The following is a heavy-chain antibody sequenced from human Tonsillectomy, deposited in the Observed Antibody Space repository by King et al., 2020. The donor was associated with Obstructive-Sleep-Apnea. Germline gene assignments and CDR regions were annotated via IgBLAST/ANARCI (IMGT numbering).Heavy chain of an antibody. CDR3: AKDTSSVAY. J-gene: IGHJ4*02. D-gene: IGHD1-1*01. Sequence: VQLVESGGGVVQPGGSLRLSWAAFGFIFSNYAMNWVRQAPGKGLDVGAVSRYDGSNKYYADSVKGRFTISRANSKTTLYLQMNSLRTEDTAVYYCAKDTSSVAYWGQGTLVTVSS. V-gene: IGHV3-30*02. CDR2: SRYDGSNK. CDR1: GFIFSNYA.